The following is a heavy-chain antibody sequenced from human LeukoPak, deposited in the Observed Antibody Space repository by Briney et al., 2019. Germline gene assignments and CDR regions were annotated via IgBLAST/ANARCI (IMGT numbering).Heavy chain of an antibody. CDR1: GFTVSSNY. D-gene: IGHD3-22*01. V-gene: IGHV3-53*01. CDR2: IYSGGST. CDR3: AREGNYYDSSGYYHGAFDI. Sequence: GGSLRLSCAASGFTVSSNYMSWVRQAPGTGLEWVSVIYSGGSTYHADSVKGRFTISRDNSKNTLYLQMNSLRAEDTAVYYCAREGNYYDSSGYYHGAFDIWGQGTMVTVSS. J-gene: IGHJ3*02.